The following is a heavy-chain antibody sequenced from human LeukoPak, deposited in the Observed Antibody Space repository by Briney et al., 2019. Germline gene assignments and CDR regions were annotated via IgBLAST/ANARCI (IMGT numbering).Heavy chain of an antibody. V-gene: IGHV1-2*02. CDR3: AREIWFDGPDY. J-gene: IGHJ4*02. Sequence: ASVKVSCKASGYTFTGYYMHWVRQAPGQWLEWMGWINPNSGGTNYAQKFQGRVTMTRDTSTSTAYMELRSLRSDDTAVYYCAREIWFDGPDYWGQGTLVTVSS. CDR2: INPNSGGT. CDR1: GYTFTGYY. D-gene: IGHD3-10*01.